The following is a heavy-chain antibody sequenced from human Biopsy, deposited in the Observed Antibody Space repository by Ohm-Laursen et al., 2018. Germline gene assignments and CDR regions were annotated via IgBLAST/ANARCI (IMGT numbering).Heavy chain of an antibody. Sequence: SSVKVSCKPSGYNFISYSINWVRQAPGQGLEWMGWIRPLNGDTKYGQRFQDRVTMTTDTSTSTVYMELTSLRSDDTAVYYCARGEVTFGELIVSLDSWGQGTLVTVSS. CDR2: IRPLNGDT. CDR3: ARGEVTFGELIVSLDS. D-gene: IGHD3-16*02. J-gene: IGHJ4*02. CDR1: GYNFISYS. V-gene: IGHV1-18*01.